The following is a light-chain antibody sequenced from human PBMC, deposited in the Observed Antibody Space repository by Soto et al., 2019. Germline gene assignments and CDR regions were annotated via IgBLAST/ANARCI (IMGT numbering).Light chain of an antibody. J-gene: IGKJ4*01. CDR3: HQYSSSPLT. CDR2: GAS. Sequence: EIVLTQSPGTLSLSPGERATLSCRASQSVRNNYLAWYQQKSGQAPRLFIYGASNRATGVPDRFSGSGSGTDFTLTISRLEPEDFAVYYCHQYSSSPLTFGGGTKVQSK. CDR1: QSVRNNY. V-gene: IGKV3-20*01.